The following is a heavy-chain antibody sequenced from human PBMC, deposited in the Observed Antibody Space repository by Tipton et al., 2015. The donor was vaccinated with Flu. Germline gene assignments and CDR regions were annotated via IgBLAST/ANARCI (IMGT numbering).Heavy chain of an antibody. CDR3: AKGMTAAGTDSLGRFEY. D-gene: IGHD6-13*01. CDR1: GFTFSTYA. CDR2: ISGRGVNT. J-gene: IGHJ4*02. Sequence: SLRLSCVASGFTFSTYAMSWVRQAPGKGLEWVSSISGRGVNTFYADSVKGRFTISRDNSKNTLYLQLNSLRAEDTAIYYCAKGMTAAGTDSLGRFEYWGQGTLVSVSS. V-gene: IGHV3-23*01.